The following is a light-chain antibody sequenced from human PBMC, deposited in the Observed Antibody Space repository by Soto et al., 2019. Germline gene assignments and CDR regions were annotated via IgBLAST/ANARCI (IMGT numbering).Light chain of an antibody. Sequence: QSVLTQPPSASGTPGQRVTISCSGSSSNIGTYRVSWYQHFPGMAPRLLIYSDNQRPSGVPDRFSASKSGASASLAISGLQSEDEAYFYCAAWDDSLNGCVFGTGTKVTVL. CDR2: SDN. CDR1: SSNIGTYR. CDR3: AAWDDSLNGCV. V-gene: IGLV1-44*01. J-gene: IGLJ1*01.